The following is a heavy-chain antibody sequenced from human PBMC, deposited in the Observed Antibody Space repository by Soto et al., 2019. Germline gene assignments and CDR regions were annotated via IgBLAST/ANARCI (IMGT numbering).Heavy chain of an antibody. D-gene: IGHD2-2*01. CDR2: ISAYNGNT. CDR3: ARDLNKYPPIEGPGGDY. J-gene: IGHJ4*02. CDR1: GYTFTSYG. Sequence: ASVKVSCKASGYTFTSYGISWVRQAPGQGLEWMGWISAYNGNTNYAQKLQGRVTMTTDTSTSTAYMELRSLRSDDTAVYYCARDLNKYPPIEGPGGDYWGQGTLVTVSS. V-gene: IGHV1-18*01.